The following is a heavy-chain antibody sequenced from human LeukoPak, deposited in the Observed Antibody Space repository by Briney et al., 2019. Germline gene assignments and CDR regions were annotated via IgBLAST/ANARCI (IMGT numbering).Heavy chain of an antibody. D-gene: IGHD3-22*01. Sequence: ASVKVSCKASGGTFSSYAISWVRQAPGQGLEWMGGIIPIFGTANYAQKFQGRVTITTDESTSTAYMELSSLRSEDTAVYYCARDLLNPDYYNSSGYSSGAFDIWGQGTMVTVSS. J-gene: IGHJ3*02. CDR3: ARDLLNPDYYNSSGYSSGAFDI. CDR1: GGTFSSYA. V-gene: IGHV1-69*05. CDR2: IIPIFGTA.